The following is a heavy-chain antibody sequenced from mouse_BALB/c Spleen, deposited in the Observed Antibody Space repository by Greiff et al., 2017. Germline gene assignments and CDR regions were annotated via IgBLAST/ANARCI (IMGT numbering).Heavy chain of an antibody. CDR3: ARGGYYGSSSAYYFDY. D-gene: IGHD1-1*01. V-gene: IGHV1-9*01. CDR2: ILPGSGST. J-gene: IGHJ2*01. Sequence: QVQLQQSGAELMKPGASVKISCKATGYTFSSYWIEWVKQRPGHGLEWIGEILPGSGSTNYNEKFKGKATFTADTSSNTAYMQLSSLTSEDSAVYFCARGGYYGSSSAYYFDYWGQGTTLTVSS. CDR1: GYTFSSYW.